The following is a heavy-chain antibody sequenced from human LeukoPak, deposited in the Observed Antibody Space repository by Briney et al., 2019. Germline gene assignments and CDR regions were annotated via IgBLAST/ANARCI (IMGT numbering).Heavy chain of an antibody. Sequence: SETLSLTCAVYGGSLSGYYWSWIRQPPGKGLEWIGEINHSGSTNYNPSLKSRVTISVDTSKNQFSLKLSSVTAADTAVYYCARSRQVLRFLAAFDYWGQGTLVTVSS. CDR2: INHSGST. D-gene: IGHD3-3*01. CDR1: GGSLSGYY. CDR3: ARSRQVLRFLAAFDY. V-gene: IGHV4-34*01. J-gene: IGHJ4*02.